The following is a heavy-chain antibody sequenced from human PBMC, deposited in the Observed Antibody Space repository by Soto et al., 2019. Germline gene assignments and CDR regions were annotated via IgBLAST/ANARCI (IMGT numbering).Heavy chain of an antibody. Sequence: QVQLVQSGAEVKKPGSSVKVSCKASGGTFSSYAISWVRQAPGQGLEWMGGIIPIFGTANYAQKFQGRVTITADKSTSTAYMELSSLRSEDTAVYYCARLIVVVPAAPAKVGYYYYYGMDVWGQGTTVTVSS. V-gene: IGHV1-69*06. J-gene: IGHJ6*02. D-gene: IGHD2-2*01. CDR2: IIPIFGTA. CDR1: GGTFSSYA. CDR3: ARLIVVVPAAPAKVGYYYYYGMDV.